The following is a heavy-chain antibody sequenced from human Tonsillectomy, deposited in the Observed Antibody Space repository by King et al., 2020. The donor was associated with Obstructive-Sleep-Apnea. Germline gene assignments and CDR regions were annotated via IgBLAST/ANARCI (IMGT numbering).Heavy chain of an antibody. CDR1: GFTFDDYA. Sequence: VQLVESGGGLVQPGRSLXLSCAASGFTFDDYAMHWVRQAPGKGLEXVSGISWNXGSIGYADSVKGRFTISRDNAKNFRYLQMNSLRAEYTALYYCAKXXSGSLXNAFDIXXXXXMXXVSS. CDR2: ISWNXGSI. J-gene: IGHJ3*02. CDR3: AKXXSGSLXNAFDI. V-gene: IGHV3-9*01.